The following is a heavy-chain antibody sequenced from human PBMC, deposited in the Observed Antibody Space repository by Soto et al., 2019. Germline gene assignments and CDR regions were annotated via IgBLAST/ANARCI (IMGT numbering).Heavy chain of an antibody. CDR3: AANGPYYDSSGRFDY. D-gene: IGHD3-22*01. Sequence: QMQLVQSGPEVKKPGTSVKVSCKASGFTFTSSAVQWVRQARGQRLGWIGWIVVGSGNTNYAQKLQERVTITRDMSTSTAYMELSSLRSEDTAVYYCAANGPYYDSSGRFDYWGQGTLVTVSS. CDR2: IVVGSGNT. CDR1: GFTFTSSA. J-gene: IGHJ4*02. V-gene: IGHV1-58*01.